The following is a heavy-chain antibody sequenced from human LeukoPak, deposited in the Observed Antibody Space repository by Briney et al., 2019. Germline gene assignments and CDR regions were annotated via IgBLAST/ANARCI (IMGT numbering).Heavy chain of an antibody. CDR1: GFIFSNYG. J-gene: IGHJ3*02. D-gene: IGHD5-12*01. V-gene: IGHV3-30*03. CDR3: ASRGSKGLYAFDI. Sequence: GGSLRLSCAASGFIFSNYGMHWVRQAPGKGLEWVAIISYDGNDKYSADSVKGRFTISRDNSKNTLYLQMNSLRAEDTAVYYCASRGSKGLYAFDIWGQGTMVTVSS. CDR2: ISYDGNDK.